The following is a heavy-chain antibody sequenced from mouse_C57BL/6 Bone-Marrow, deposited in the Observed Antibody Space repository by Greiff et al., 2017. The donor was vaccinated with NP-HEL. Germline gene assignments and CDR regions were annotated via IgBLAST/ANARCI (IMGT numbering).Heavy chain of an antibody. CDR1: GYTFTSYG. Sequence: QVQLKESGAELARPGASVKPSCNASGYTFTSYGISWVKQRTGQGLEWIGEIYPRSGNTYYNEKFKGKATLTADKSSSTAYMELRSLTSEDSAVYFCARERNWDDYWGQGTTLTVSS. CDR2: IYPRSGNT. V-gene: IGHV1-81*01. CDR3: ARERNWDDY. D-gene: IGHD4-1*01. J-gene: IGHJ2*01.